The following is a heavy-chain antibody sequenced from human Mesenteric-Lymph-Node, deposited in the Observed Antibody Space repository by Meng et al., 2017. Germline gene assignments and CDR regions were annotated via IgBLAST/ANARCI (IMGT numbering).Heavy chain of an antibody. CDR3: ARQRGGEAALPLDI. CDR2: ISSTGRTI. CDR1: EFTFSDYY. D-gene: IGHD6-13*01. V-gene: IGHV3-11*04. Sequence: GESLKISCAASEFTFSDYYMNWIRQAPGKGLEWVSYISSTGRTIDYADSVKGRFTISRDDAKNSLYLQMSSLRGDDTAVYYCARQRGGEAALPLDIWGQGTVVTVSS. J-gene: IGHJ3*02.